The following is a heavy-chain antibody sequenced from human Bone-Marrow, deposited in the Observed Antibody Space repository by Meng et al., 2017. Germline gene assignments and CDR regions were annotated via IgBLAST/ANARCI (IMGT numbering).Heavy chain of an antibody. Sequence: GESLKISCAASGFTFSSYAMHWVRQAPGKGLEWVAVISYDGSNKYYADSVKSRFTISRDNSKNTLYLQMNSLRAEDTAVYYCARDRETPGHYAIDYWGQGTLVTVSS. CDR2: ISYDGSNK. CDR1: GFTFSSYA. D-gene: IGHD4-17*01. J-gene: IGHJ4*02. CDR3: ARDRETPGHYAIDY. V-gene: IGHV3-30*04.